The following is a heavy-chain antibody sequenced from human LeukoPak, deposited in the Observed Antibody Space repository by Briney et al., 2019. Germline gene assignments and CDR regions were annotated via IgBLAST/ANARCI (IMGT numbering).Heavy chain of an antibody. D-gene: IGHD1-26*01. CDR1: GFSFSNYG. CDR2: IWDDGSYK. Sequence: PGGSLRLSREASGFSFSNYGMHWVRQAPGKGLEWVAVIWDDGSYKYYADSVKGRFTISRDNSKNTLYLQMNSLRAEDTAVYYCAKPTRGSGSFLIDYWGPGTLVTVSS. CDR3: AKPTRGSGSFLIDY. J-gene: IGHJ4*02. V-gene: IGHV3-33*06.